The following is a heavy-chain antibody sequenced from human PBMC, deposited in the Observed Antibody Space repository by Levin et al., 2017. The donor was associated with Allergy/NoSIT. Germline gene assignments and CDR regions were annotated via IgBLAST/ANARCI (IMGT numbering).Heavy chain of an antibody. J-gene: IGHJ4*02. Sequence: QTGGSLRLSCAASGFTFSNYAMSWVRQAPGKGLEWVSGITFSGGSTFYADPVKGRFTISRDNSKNTLFLQMNSLTAEDTAIYKCARWMSSNWYGGVDYWGQGTLVTVSS. CDR2: ITFSGGST. CDR1: GFTFSNYA. CDR3: ARWMSSNWYGGVDY. D-gene: IGHD6-13*01. V-gene: IGHV3-23*01.